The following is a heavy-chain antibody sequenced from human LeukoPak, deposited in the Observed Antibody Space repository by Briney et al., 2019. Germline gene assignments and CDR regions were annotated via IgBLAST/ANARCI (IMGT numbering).Heavy chain of an antibody. Sequence: PGGSLRLSCAASGFTFDDYAMHWVRQAPGKGLEWVSGISWNSGSIGYADSVKGRFTISRDNSKNTLYLQMNSLRAEDTAVYYCARDLAPHLYYFDYWGQGTLVTVSS. CDR2: ISWNSGSI. CDR3: ARDLAPHLYYFDY. V-gene: IGHV3-9*01. J-gene: IGHJ4*02. CDR1: GFTFDDYA.